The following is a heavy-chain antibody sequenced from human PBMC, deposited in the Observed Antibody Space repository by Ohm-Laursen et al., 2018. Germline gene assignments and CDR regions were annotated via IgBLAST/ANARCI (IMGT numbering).Heavy chain of an antibody. Sequence: ASVKVSCNTSGYTFTSYGISWVRQAPGQGLEWMGGIIPIFGTANYAQKFQGRVTITADESTSTAYMELSSLRSEDTAVYYCARGGYNWNDGFDYRGQGTLVTVSS. CDR3: ARGGYNWNDGFDY. CDR2: IIPIFGTA. V-gene: IGHV1-69*13. D-gene: IGHD1-20*01. CDR1: GYTFTSYG. J-gene: IGHJ4*02.